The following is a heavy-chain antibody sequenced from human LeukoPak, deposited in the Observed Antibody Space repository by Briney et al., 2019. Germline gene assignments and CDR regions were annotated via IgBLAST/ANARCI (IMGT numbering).Heavy chain of an antibody. Sequence: GGSLRLSCAVSGFPVSSKYMNWIRQAPGKGLEWVAVIYGGDDTFYADAVKGRFTISRDSSKNTLYFQMSDLRGDDTAVYYCARDAGDGYFDYWGQGTLVAVSS. V-gene: IGHV3-53*01. CDR3: ARDAGDGYFDY. CDR1: GFPVSSKY. D-gene: IGHD3-10*01. J-gene: IGHJ4*02. CDR2: IYGGDDT.